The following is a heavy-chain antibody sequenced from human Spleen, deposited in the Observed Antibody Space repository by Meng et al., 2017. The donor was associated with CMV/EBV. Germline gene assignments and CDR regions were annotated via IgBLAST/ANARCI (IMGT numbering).Heavy chain of an antibody. V-gene: IGHV1-2*02. CDR3: AREYYDSSGYLNYYYGMDV. Sequence: ASVKVSCKASGYTFTAYRIDWVRQAPGKGLEWMGWIDPNTGGTHYTQNFQGRVTMSADTSISTAYMELSTLTSDDTALYYCAREYYDSSGYLNYYYGMDVWGQGTTVTVSS. J-gene: IGHJ6*02. CDR1: GYTFTAYR. D-gene: IGHD3-22*01. CDR2: IDPNTGGT.